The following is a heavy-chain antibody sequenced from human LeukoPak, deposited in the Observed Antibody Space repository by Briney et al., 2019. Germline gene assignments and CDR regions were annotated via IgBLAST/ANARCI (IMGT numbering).Heavy chain of an antibody. CDR1: GSTLSSYA. D-gene: IGHD6-19*01. J-gene: IGHJ4*02. CDR2: LSNSGGIT. CDR3: ARDYTSGWYWDY. Sequence: GGSLRLSCAASGSTLSSYAMSWVRQAPGKGLEWVSSLSNSGGITDYADFVKGRFTISRDNSKNTLWLQINNLRAEDTAQYYCARDYTSGWYWDYWGQGTLVTVSS. V-gene: IGHV3-23*01.